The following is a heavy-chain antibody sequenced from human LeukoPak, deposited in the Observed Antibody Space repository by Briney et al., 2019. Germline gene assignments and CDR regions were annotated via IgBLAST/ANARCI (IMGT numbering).Heavy chain of an antibody. CDR2: TSYDGSNK. D-gene: IGHD3-10*01. CDR1: GFTFSSYA. V-gene: IGHV3-30*04. CDR3: ARFTMVRGELDAFDI. J-gene: IGHJ3*02. Sequence: GRSLRLSCAASGFTFSSYAMHWVRQAPGKGLEWVAVTSYDGSNKYYADSVKGRFTISRDNSKNTLYLQMNSLRAEDTAVYYCARFTMVRGELDAFDIWGQGTMVTVSS.